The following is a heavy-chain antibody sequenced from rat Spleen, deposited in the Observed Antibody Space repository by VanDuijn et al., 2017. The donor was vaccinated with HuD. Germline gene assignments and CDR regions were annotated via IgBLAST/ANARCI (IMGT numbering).Heavy chain of an antibody. CDR1: GFTFSEFF. V-gene: IGHV5S13*01. Sequence: EVQLVESDGGLVQPGRSLKLSCAASGFTFSEFFMAWVRQAPAKGMVWVATSSPGARNTYYRDSVKGRFTISRDNAKNTQYLQMDSLRSEDTATYYCARKGILRPGGDYFDYWGQGVMVTVSS. CDR2: SSPGARNT. CDR3: ARKGILRPGGDYFDY. D-gene: IGHD1-6*01. J-gene: IGHJ2*01.